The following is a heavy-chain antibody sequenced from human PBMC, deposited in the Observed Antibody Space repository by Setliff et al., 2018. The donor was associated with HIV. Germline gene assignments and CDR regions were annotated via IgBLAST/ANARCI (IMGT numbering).Heavy chain of an antibody. CDR2: IYYSGST. Sequence: PSETLSLTCTVSGGSITTSTFYWGWIRQPPGKGLEWIGSIYYSGSTYYNPSLKSRLTITQHTSKNHFSLSLRSVTAADTAVYYCARGARLLAGYSASWDYYYMAVWGKGTTVTVSS. V-gene: IGHV4-39*02. J-gene: IGHJ6*03. CDR3: ARGARLLAGYSASWDYYYMAV. CDR1: GGSITTSTFY. D-gene: IGHD6-13*01.